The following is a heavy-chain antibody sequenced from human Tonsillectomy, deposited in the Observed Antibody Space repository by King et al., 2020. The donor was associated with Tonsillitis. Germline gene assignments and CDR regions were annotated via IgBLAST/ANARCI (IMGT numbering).Heavy chain of an antibody. V-gene: IGHV3-11*01. CDR3: ARARAPLLEWAHFDY. Sequence: VQLVESGGGLVKPGGSLRLSCAASGFTFSDYYMSWIRQAPGKGLEWVSYISSSGSTIYYTDSVKGRFTISRDNAKNSLYLQMNSLRAEETAVYYCARARAPLLEWAHFDYWGQGTLVTVTS. CDR1: GFTFSDYY. CDR2: ISSSGSTI. D-gene: IGHD3-3*01. J-gene: IGHJ4*02.